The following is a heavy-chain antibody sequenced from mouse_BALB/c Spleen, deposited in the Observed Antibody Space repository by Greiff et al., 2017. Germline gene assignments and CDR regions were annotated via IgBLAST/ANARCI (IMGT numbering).Heavy chain of an antibody. Sequence: QVQLQQSGPELVRPGESVKISCKGSGYTFTDYAMHWVQQSHAKSLEWIGVISIYYDNTHYNQKFKGKATMTVDKSSSTAYMELARLTSEDSAIYYCARSKDYGSRYYAMDYWGQGTSVTVSS. CDR1: GYTFTDYA. D-gene: IGHD1-1*01. CDR2: ISIYYDNT. V-gene: IGHV1S137*01. J-gene: IGHJ4*01. CDR3: ARSKDYGSRYYAMDY.